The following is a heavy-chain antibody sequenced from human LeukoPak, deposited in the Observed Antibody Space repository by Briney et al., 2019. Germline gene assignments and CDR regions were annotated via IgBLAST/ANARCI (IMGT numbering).Heavy chain of an antibody. CDR2: INPNSGGT. D-gene: IGHD4-17*01. Sequence: GASVKVSCKASGYTFTGYYMHWVRQAPGQGLEWMGWINPNSGGTNYAQKFQGGVTMTRDTSISTAYMELSRLRSDDTAVYYCARERTVTTGYFQHWGQGTLVTVSS. CDR1: GYTFTGYY. CDR3: ARERTVTTGYFQH. J-gene: IGHJ1*01. V-gene: IGHV1-2*02.